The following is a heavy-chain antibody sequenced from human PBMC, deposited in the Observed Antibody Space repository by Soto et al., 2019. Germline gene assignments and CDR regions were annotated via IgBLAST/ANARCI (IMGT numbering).Heavy chain of an antibody. CDR2: IYPDDSHT. D-gene: IGHD2-8*01. CDR1: GYRFKTFW. CDR3: ARVRNNGGDGFFDL. J-gene: IGHJ4*02. V-gene: IGHV5-51*01. Sequence: XASLKISCRASGYRFKTFWLGWVRQMPGKGLEWMAMIYPDDSHTKYSPSFQGQVTIAVDRSITTAYLQWRSLRASDSGMFYCARVRNNGGDGFFDLWGQGTLVTASS.